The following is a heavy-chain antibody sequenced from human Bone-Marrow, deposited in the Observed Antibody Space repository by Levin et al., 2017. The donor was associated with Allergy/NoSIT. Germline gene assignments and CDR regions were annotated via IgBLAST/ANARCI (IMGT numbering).Heavy chain of an antibody. CDR1: GGSLRSSSYY. CDR2: VYYSGST. Sequence: PSQTLSLTCTVSGGSLRSSSYYWGWIRQPPGKGLEWIGSVYYSGSTYYNPSLKSRVTISVDTSKNQFSLKLRSVTGADTAVYYCASLRWYFDVWGRGTLVTVSS. J-gene: IGHJ2*01. V-gene: IGHV4-39*01. CDR3: ASLRWYFDV.